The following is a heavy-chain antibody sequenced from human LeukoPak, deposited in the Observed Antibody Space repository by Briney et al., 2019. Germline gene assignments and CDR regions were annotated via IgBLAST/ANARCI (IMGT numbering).Heavy chain of an antibody. CDR3: AKGAYYDNSGYYYFDY. CDR2: IKTDGSRT. V-gene: IGHV3-74*01. CDR1: GFTFSSYW. J-gene: IGHJ4*02. D-gene: IGHD3-22*01. Sequence: GGSLRLSCAASGFTFSSYWMHWVRHAPGKGLVWVSRIKTDGSRTHYADFAQGRFTISRDISKNTLYLQMNSLRADDTAVYYCAKGAYYDNSGYYYFDYWGQGTLVTVSS.